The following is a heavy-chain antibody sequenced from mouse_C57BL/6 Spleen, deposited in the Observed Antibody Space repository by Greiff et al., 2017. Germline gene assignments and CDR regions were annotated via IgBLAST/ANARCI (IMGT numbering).Heavy chain of an antibody. J-gene: IGHJ3*01. CDR2: IYPGSGNT. D-gene: IGHD1-1*01. Sequence: VQLQQSGAELVRPGASVKLSCKASGYTFTDYYINWVKQRPGQGLEWIARIYPGSGNTYYNEKFKGKATLTAEKSSSTAYMQLSSLTSEDSAVYFCAYGSSPAWFAYWGQGTLVTVSA. CDR3: AYGSSPAWFAY. V-gene: IGHV1-76*01. CDR1: GYTFTDYY.